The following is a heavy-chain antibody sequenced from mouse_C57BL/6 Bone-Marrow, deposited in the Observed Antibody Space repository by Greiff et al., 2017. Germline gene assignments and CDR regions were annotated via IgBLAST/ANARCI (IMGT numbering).Heavy chain of an antibody. CDR3: ASPKAYSNYAWFAY. J-gene: IGHJ3*01. CDR1: GFSLTSYA. Sequence: VKVVESGPGLVAPSQSLSITCTVSGFSLTSYAISWVRQPPGKGLEWLGVIWTGGGTNYNSALKSRLSISKDNSKSQVFLKMNSLQTDDTARYYCASPKAYSNYAWFAYWGQGTLVTVSA. V-gene: IGHV2-9-1*01. D-gene: IGHD2-5*01. CDR2: IWTGGGT.